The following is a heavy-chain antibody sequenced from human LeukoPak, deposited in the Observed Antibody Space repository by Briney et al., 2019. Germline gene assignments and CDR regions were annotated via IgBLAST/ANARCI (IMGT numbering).Heavy chain of an antibody. V-gene: IGHV4-59*12. CDR1: GGSISNYY. Sequence: SETLSLTCTVSGGSISNYYWSWIRQPPGKGLEWIGYIYYTGDTNHNPSLKSRVIMSVDPSTNQFSLKMISVTAADTAVYFCTRSGLTGMREYPRADYYYYGMDVWGQGTAVTVSS. CDR3: TRSGLTGMREYPRADYYYYGMDV. D-gene: IGHD2-2*02. CDR2: IYYTGDT. J-gene: IGHJ6*01.